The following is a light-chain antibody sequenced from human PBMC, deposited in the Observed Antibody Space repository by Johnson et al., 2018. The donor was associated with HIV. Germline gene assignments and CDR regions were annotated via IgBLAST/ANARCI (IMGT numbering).Light chain of an antibody. CDR3: GTWDSSLSAYV. Sequence: QLVLTQPPSVSAAPGQKVTISCSGSSSNIGNNYVSWYQQLPGTAPKLLIYENNKRPSGIPDRFSGSKSGTSATLGITGLQTGDEAYYYCGTWDSSLSAYVFGTGTKVTVL. CDR2: ENN. V-gene: IGLV1-51*02. J-gene: IGLJ1*01. CDR1: SSNIGNNY.